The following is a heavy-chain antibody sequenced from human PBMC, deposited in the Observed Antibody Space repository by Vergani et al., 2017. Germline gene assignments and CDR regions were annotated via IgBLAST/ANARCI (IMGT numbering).Heavy chain of an antibody. CDR2: ISSSGSTI. V-gene: IGHV3-11*01. D-gene: IGHD2-8*02. CDR3: AAGDYYDYMDV. Sequence: QVQLVESGGGLVKPGGSLRLSCAASGFTFSDYYMSWVRPAPGKGLEWVSYISSSGSTIYYANSVTGRFTSSRDNAKNSLHLQMNSLRAEDTAVYYCAAGDYYDYMDVWGKGTTVTVSS. J-gene: IGHJ6*03. CDR1: GFTFSDYY.